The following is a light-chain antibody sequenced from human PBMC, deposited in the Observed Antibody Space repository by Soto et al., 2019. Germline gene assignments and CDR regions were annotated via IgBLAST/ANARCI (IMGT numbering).Light chain of an antibody. V-gene: IGKV3-20*01. J-gene: IGKJ1*01. CDR2: GAS. CDR3: QQYGSSGT. Sequence: DIVFTQSPDTLSLSPGERATLSCRASQSASSSYLAWYQQKPGQAPRLLIYGASRRATGIPDRFSGSGSGTDFTLTISRLEPEDFAVYYCQQYGSSGTFGQGTKVDI. CDR1: QSASSSY.